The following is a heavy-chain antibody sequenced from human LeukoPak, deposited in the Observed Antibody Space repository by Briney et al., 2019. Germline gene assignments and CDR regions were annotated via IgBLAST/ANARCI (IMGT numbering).Heavy chain of an antibody. V-gene: IGHV1-46*01. CDR1: GYTFTSYY. J-gene: IGHJ6*02. CDR2: INPSGGST. D-gene: IGHD6-19*01. Sequence: ASVKVSCKASGYTFTSYYMHWVRQAPGQGLEWMGIINPSGGSTSYAQKFQGRVTMTRDTSTSTVYMELSSLRSEDTAVYYCARDRLGGSYYYYGMDVWGQGTTVTVSS. CDR3: ARDRLGGSYYYYGMDV.